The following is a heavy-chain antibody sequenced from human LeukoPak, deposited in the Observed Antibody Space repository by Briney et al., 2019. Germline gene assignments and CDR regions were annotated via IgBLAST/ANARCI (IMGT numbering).Heavy chain of an antibody. CDR3: ARSSIMITFGGVIVEDYFDY. CDR1: GGSFSGYY. J-gene: IGHJ4*02. D-gene: IGHD3-16*02. V-gene: IGHV4-34*01. Sequence: PSETLSLTCAVYGGSFSGYYWSWIRQPPGKGLEWIGEINHSGSTNYNPSLKSRVTISVDTSKNQFSLKLSSVTAADTAVYYCARSSIMITFGGVIVEDYFDYWGQGTLVTVSS. CDR2: INHSGST.